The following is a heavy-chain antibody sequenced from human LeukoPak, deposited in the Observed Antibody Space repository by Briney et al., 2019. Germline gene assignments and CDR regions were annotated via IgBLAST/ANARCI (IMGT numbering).Heavy chain of an antibody. J-gene: IGHJ4*02. CDR3: ARTIDCSSTSCYTGSMDY. CDR1: GYSISSGYQ. V-gene: IGHV4-38-2*01. Sequence: SETLSLTCAVSGYSISSGYQWGWIRQPPGKGLEWIGSIYHSGSTYYNPSLKSRVTISVDTSKNQFSLKLSSVTAADTAVYYCARTIDCSSTSCYTGSMDYWGQGTLVTVSS. CDR2: IYHSGST. D-gene: IGHD2-2*02.